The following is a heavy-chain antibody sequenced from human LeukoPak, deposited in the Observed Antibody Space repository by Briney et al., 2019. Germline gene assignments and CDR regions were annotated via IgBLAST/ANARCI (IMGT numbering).Heavy chain of an antibody. V-gene: IGHV4-59*12. D-gene: IGHD3-16*01. CDR2: INDNGHS. CDR3: ARESAVYVSGSFSDY. J-gene: IGHJ4*02. Sequence: SETLSLTCCGYGCPKSDFSWRWLRQPPGKGLEWIAYINDNGHSAYNPSLESRVTISVDTSKNHFSLRLRSVIAADTALYYSARESAVYVSGSFSDYWGQGILVTVSS. CDR1: GCPKSDFS.